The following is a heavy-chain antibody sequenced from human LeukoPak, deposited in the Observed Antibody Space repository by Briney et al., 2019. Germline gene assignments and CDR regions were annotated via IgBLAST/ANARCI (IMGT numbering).Heavy chain of an antibody. CDR3: AKSAEHGDYPYGMDV. J-gene: IGHJ6*02. Sequence: GGSLRLSCAASGFTFSSYAMSWVRQAPGKGLEWVSAISGSGGSTYYADSVKGRFTISRDNSKSPLCLQMNSLRAEDTAVYYCAKSAEHGDYPYGMDVWGQGTTVTVSS. V-gene: IGHV3-23*01. D-gene: IGHD4-17*01. CDR1: GFTFSSYA. CDR2: ISGSGGST.